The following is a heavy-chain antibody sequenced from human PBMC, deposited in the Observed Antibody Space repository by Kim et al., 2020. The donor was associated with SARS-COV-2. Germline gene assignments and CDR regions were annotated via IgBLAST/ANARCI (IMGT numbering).Heavy chain of an antibody. J-gene: IGHJ4*02. CDR3: ARDWQFDF. V-gene: IGHV3-30-3*01. Sequence: GGSLRLSCAASGFTLNTFAMNWVRQAPGKGLEWVAIISHGGSNTHYADSVKGRFTISSDNSENTLYLHMNSLRTDDTAVYYCARDWQFDFWGQGTLITVSS. CDR2: ISHGGSNT. CDR1: GFTLNTFA.